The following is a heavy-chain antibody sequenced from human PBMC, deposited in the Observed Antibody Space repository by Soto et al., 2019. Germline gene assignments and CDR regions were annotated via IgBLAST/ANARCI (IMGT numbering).Heavy chain of an antibody. CDR2: INPNSGGT. CDR3: ARGDANQYGYNYFDEFLV. Sequence: QVQLVQSGAEVKKPGASVKVSCKASGYTFTGYYMHWVRQAPGQGLEWMGWINPNSGGTNYAQKFQGRVTMTRDTSISTAYMELSRLRSDDTAVYYCARGDANQYGYNYFDEFLVWGQGTMVTVSS. CDR1: GYTFTGYY. V-gene: IGHV1-2*02. J-gene: IGHJ3*01. D-gene: IGHD5-12*01.